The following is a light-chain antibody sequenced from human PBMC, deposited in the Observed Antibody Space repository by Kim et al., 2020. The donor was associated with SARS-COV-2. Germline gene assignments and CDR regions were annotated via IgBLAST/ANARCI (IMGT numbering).Light chain of an antibody. V-gene: IGLV10-54*01. CDR2: RNN. J-gene: IGLJ3*02. Sequence: QTPTLTCTGNSNNVGNQGTAWLQQHQGHPPKPLSYRNNNRPSGISERLSASRSGNTASLTITGLQPEDEADYYCSAWDSSLSAWVFGGGTQLTVL. CDR3: SAWDSSLSAWV. CDR1: SNNVGNQG.